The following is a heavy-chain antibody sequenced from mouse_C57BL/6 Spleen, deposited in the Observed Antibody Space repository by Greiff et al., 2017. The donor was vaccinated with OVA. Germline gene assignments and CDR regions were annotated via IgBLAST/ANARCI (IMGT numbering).Heavy chain of an antibody. Sequence: EVKLQESGPGLVKPSQSLSLTCSVTGYSITSGYYWNWIRQFPGNKLEWMGYISYDGSNNYNQSLKNRISITRDTSKNQFFLKLNSVTTEDTATDYCARGGSSFAYWGQGTLVTVSA. CDR3: ARGGSSFAY. V-gene: IGHV3-6*01. J-gene: IGHJ3*01. CDR1: GYSITSGYY. D-gene: IGHD1-1*01. CDR2: ISYDGSN.